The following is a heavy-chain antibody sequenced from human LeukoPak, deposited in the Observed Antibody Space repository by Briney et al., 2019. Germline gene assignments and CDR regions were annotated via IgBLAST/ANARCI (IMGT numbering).Heavy chain of an antibody. D-gene: IGHD3-10*01. V-gene: IGHV3-74*01. Sequence: PGGSLRPSCAASGFTFSSYWMHWVRQAPGKGLVWVSRINSDGSSTTYADSVKGRFTISRDNAKNTLYLQMNSLRAEDTAVYYCARALYGNYFDYWGQGTLVTVSS. CDR2: INSDGSST. J-gene: IGHJ4*02. CDR3: ARALYGNYFDY. CDR1: GFTFSSYW.